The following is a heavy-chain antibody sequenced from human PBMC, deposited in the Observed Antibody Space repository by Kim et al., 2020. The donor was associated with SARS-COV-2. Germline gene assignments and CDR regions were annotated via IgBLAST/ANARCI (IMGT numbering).Heavy chain of an antibody. Sequence: PSLKSRVTISVDTSKNQFSLKLSSLTAADTAVYYCARGRGYYDSSGYYYYWGQGTLVTVSS. V-gene: IGHV4-34*01. CDR3: ARGRGYYDSSGYYYY. D-gene: IGHD3-22*01. J-gene: IGHJ4*02.